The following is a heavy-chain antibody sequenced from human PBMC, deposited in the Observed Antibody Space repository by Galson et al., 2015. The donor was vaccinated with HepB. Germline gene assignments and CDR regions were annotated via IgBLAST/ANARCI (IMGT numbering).Heavy chain of an antibody. CDR2: ISTGTSTI. J-gene: IGHJ4*02. CDR3: ARANWGRAYFDF. CDR1: GFTFSSYS. V-gene: IGHV3-48*02. Sequence: SLRLSCVASGFTFSSYSMHWVRQAPGKGLEWVSYISTGTSTISYEDSVKGRFTISRDNAKNSLYLQMNSLRDEDTAVYYCARANWGRAYFDFWGQGTLVTVSS. D-gene: IGHD7-27*01.